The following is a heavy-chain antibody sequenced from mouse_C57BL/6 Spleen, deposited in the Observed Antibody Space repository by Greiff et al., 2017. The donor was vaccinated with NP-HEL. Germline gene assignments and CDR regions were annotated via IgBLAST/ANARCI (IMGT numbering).Heavy chain of an antibody. Sequence: VQLQQSGAELARPGASVKLSCKASGYTFTSYGISWVKQRPGQGLEWIGKIYPRSGNTYSNEKFKGKATLTADKSSSTAYMELRSLTSEDSAVYVCARGEHRRKYFDYWGQGTTLTVSS. CDR1: GYTFTSYG. D-gene: IGHD3-2*02. J-gene: IGHJ2*01. V-gene: IGHV1-81*01. CDR3: ARGEHRRKYFDY. CDR2: IYPRSGNT.